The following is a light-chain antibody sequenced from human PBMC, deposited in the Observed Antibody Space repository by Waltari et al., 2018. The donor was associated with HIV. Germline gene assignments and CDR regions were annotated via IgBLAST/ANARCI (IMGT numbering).Light chain of an antibody. CDR1: DIGSES. J-gene: IGLJ2*01. Sequence: SYVVTPTTSVSVAPGHTARITCAGDDIGSESVHWYQQTPGQAPVLVVYAARDRPSGLPERFTGSNSGNTATLTITRVEAGDEADYYCQVWESGGDIVFFGGGTKLTVL. CDR3: QVWESGGDIVF. V-gene: IGLV3-21*02. CDR2: AAR.